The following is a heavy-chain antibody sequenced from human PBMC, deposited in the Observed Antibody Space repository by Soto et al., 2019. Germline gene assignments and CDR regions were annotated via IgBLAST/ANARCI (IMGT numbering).Heavy chain of an antibody. J-gene: IGHJ4*02. CDR3: ATSYGSGYRAFDF. V-gene: IGHV1-69*02. CDR2: FNPILSMS. CDR1: GDTFNFYT. D-gene: IGHD3-10*01. Sequence: QVQLVQSGSDVKKAGSSVKVSCKASGDTFNFYTINWVRQAPGLXXEWMGRFNPILSMSNYAQKFEGRVTITADKSTNTAYMELXRLRVEDTAMYYCATSYGSGYRAFDFWGQGALVTVSS.